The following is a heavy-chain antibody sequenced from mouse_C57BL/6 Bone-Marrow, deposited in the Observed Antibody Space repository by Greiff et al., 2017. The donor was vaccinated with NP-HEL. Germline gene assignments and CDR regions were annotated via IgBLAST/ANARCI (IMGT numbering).Heavy chain of an antibody. Sequence: QVHVKQSGAELARPGASVKLSCKASGYTFTSYGISWVKQRPGQGLEWIGEIYPRSGNTYYNEKFKGKATLTADKSSSTAYMELRSLTSEDSAVYFCATLYGTPFAYWGQGTLVTVSA. CDR2: IYPRSGNT. D-gene: IGHD2-1*01. V-gene: IGHV1-81*01. J-gene: IGHJ3*01. CDR3: ATLYGTPFAY. CDR1: GYTFTSYG.